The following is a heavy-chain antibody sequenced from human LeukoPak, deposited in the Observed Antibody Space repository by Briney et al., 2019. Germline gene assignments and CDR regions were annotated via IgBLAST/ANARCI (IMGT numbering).Heavy chain of an antibody. V-gene: IGHV4-39*07. CDR3: ARDYYGGNQLDY. Sequence: SETLSLTCTVSNGSISSSSYYWGWIHQPPGKGLERLGSIYYSGSTYYNPSLKSRVTISVDKSKNQFSLKLSSVTAADTAVYYCARDYYGGNQLDYWGQGTLVTVSS. D-gene: IGHD4-23*01. J-gene: IGHJ4*02. CDR1: NGSISSSSYY. CDR2: IYYSGST.